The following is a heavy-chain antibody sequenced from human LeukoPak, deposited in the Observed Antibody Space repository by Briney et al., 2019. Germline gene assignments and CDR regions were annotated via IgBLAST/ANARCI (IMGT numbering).Heavy chain of an antibody. J-gene: IGHJ4*02. V-gene: IGHV3-30-3*01. CDR1: GFTFSSYA. Sequence: PGGSLRLSCAASGFTFSSYAMHWVRQAPGKGLEWVAVISYDGSNKYYADSVKGRFTISRDNSKNTLYLQMNSLRAEDTAVYYCARDNFPVRGVIIRAFDYWGQGTLVTVSS. CDR2: ISYDGSNK. D-gene: IGHD3-10*01. CDR3: ARDNFPVRGVIIRAFDY.